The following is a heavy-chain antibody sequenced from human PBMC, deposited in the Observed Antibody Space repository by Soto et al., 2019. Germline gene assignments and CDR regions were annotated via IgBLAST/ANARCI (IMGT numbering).Heavy chain of an antibody. V-gene: IGHV3-7*03. CDR1: GFTFSSYW. J-gene: IGHJ6*03. D-gene: IGHD2-2*01. CDR3: ARDRAYYARDYYYYYYMDV. Sequence: GGSLRLSCAASGFTFSSYWMSWVRQAPGKGLEWVANIKQDGSEKYYVDSVKGRFTISRDNDKNSLYLQMNSLRAEDTAVYYCARDRAYYARDYYYYYYMDVWGKGTTVTVSS. CDR2: IKQDGSEK.